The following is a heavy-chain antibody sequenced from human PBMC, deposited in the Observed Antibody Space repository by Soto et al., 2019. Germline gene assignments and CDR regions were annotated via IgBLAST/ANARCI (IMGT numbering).Heavy chain of an antibody. J-gene: IGHJ5*02. Sequence: GESLKISCKGSGYSFTSYWIDWVRQMPGKGLEWMGIIYPGDSDTRYSPSFQGQVTISADKSISTAYLQWSSLKASDTAMYYCARHSLGCGGSCYFTWDWFDPWGQGTLVTVSS. CDR2: IYPGDSDT. CDR1: GYSFTSYW. D-gene: IGHD2-15*01. V-gene: IGHV5-51*01. CDR3: ARHSLGCGGSCYFTWDWFDP.